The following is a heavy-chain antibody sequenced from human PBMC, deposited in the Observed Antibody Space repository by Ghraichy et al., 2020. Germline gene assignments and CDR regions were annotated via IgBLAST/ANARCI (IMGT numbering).Heavy chain of an antibody. CDR1: GGSISSGGYY. D-gene: IGHD3-10*01. J-gene: IGHJ4*02. CDR3: ANGKGSYYGSGSYYEAKSYYFDY. V-gene: IGHV4-31*03. CDR2: IYYSGST. Sequence: SETLSLTCTVSGGSISSGGYYWSWIRQHPGKGLEWIGYIYYSGSTYYNPSLKSRVTISVDTSKNQFSLKLSSVTAADTAVYYCANGKGSYYGSGSYYEAKSYYFDYWGQGTLVTVSS.